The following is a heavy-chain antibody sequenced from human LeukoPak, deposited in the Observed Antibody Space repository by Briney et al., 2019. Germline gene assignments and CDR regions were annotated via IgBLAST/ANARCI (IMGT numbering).Heavy chain of an antibody. CDR3: ARESQGAAAGLYYCYMDV. Sequence: SETLSLTCTVSGGSTSSYYWSWIRQPAGKGLEWIGRIYTSGSTNYNPSLKSRVTMSVDTSKNQFSLKLSSVTAADTAVYYCARESQGAAAGLYYCYMDVWGKGTTVTVSS. CDR1: GGSTSSYY. D-gene: IGHD6-13*01. J-gene: IGHJ6*03. CDR2: IYTSGST. V-gene: IGHV4-4*07.